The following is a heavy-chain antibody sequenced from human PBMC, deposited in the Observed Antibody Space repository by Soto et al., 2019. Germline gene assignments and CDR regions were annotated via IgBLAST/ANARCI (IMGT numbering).Heavy chain of an antibody. CDR1: GASITSNY. D-gene: IGHD6-13*01. CDR3: AREGVSSSWYNYYGMDV. V-gene: IGHV4-59*01. Sequence: SETLSLTCSVSGASITSNYWTWIRQPPGEGLEWIGNIYYSGVTNYNPSLKSRVTISVDTSNNQFSLKLSSVTAADTAVYYCAREGVSSSWYNYYGMDVWGQGTTVTVSS. J-gene: IGHJ6*02. CDR2: IYYSGVT.